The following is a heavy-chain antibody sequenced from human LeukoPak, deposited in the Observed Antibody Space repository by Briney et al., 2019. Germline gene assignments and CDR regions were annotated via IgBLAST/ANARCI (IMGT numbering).Heavy chain of an antibody. D-gene: IGHD3-22*01. CDR1: GYTLTELS. Sequence: GASVKVSCKVSGYTLTELSMHWVRQAPGKGLEWMGGFDPEDGETIYAQKFQGRVTMTEDTSTDTAYMELSSLRSEDTAVYYCARDGQYYYDSSGYTHFDYWGQGTLVTVSS. CDR3: ARDGQYYYDSSGYTHFDY. J-gene: IGHJ4*02. V-gene: IGHV1-24*01. CDR2: FDPEDGET.